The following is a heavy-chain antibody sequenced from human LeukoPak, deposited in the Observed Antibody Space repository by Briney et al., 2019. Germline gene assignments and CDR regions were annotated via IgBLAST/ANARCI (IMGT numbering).Heavy chain of an antibody. J-gene: IGHJ4*02. CDR1: GFTFSIYS. D-gene: IGHD5-24*01. V-gene: IGHV3-53*01. CDR2: IYSGGST. Sequence: PGGSLRLSCAASGFTFSIYSMNWVRQAPGKGLEWVSVIYSGGSTYYADSVKGRFTISRDNSKNTLYLQMNSLRAEDTAVYYCARVTRDGYNTWYFDYWGQGTLVTVSS. CDR3: ARVTRDGYNTWYFDY.